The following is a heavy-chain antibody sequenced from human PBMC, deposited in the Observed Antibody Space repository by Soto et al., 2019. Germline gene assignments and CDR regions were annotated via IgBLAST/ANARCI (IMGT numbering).Heavy chain of an antibody. Sequence: EVQLVESGGGLVQPGGSLRLSCAASGFTVSSNYMSWVRQAPGKGLEWVSVIYSGGSTYYADSVKGRFTISRDNSXXXXXXXXXXXXXXXXXXXXXXXXXXXXXXXXXXCWGQGTLVTVSS. CDR3: XXXXXXXXXXXXXC. J-gene: IGHJ4*02. V-gene: IGHV3-66*01. CDR1: GFTVSSNY. CDR2: IYSGGST.